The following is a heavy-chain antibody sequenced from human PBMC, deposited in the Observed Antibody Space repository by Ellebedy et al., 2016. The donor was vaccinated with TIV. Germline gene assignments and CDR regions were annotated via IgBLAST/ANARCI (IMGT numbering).Heavy chain of an antibody. CDR3: ARDTSGDRYYYYYYGMDV. V-gene: IGHV1-18*04. D-gene: IGHD3-10*01. CDR1: GYTFTSYG. CDR2: ISAYNGNT. J-gene: IGHJ6*02. Sequence: AASVKVSCKASGYTFTSYGISWVRQAPGQGLEWMGWISAYNGNTNYAQKLQGRVTMTTDTSTSTAYMELRSLRSADTAVYYCARDTSGDRYYYYYYGMDVWGQGTTVTVSS.